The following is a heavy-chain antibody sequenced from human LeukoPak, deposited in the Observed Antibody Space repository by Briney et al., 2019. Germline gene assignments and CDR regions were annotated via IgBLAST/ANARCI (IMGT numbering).Heavy chain of an antibody. CDR2: IYYSGST. CDR1: GGSISSSSYY. V-gene: IGHV4-39*01. D-gene: IGHD3-3*01. CDR3: ARHKPADFWSGYFDF. Sequence: SETLSLTCTVSGGSISSSSYYWGWIRQPPGKGLEYIGSIYYSGSTYYNPSLKSRATISVDTSKNQFSLKLSSVTAPDTALYYCARHKPADFWSGYFDFWGQGTLVTVSS. J-gene: IGHJ4*02.